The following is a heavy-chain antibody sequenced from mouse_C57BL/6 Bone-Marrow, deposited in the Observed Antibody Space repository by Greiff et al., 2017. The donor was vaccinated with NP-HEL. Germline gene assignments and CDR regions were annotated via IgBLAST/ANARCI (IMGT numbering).Heavy chain of an antibody. J-gene: IGHJ2*01. Sequence: EVMLVESGGGLVQPGGSMKLSCVASGFTFSNYWMNWVRQSPAKGLEWVAQIRFKSDNYATHYAESVKGRFPISRAASKSSVYLQMNNVRSEDTGIYYCTGEVVAIDYWGQGTTLPVSS. V-gene: IGHV6-3*01. CDR2: IRFKSDNYAT. CDR1: GFTFSNYW. D-gene: IGHD1-1*01. CDR3: TGEVVAIDY.